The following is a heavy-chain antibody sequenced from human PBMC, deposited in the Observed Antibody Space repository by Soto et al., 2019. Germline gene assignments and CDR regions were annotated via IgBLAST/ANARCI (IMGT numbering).Heavy chain of an antibody. CDR3: ARDLLGRFGVDYDLLTGSNCGY. D-gene: IGHD3-9*01. V-gene: IGHV3-30*04. CDR2: ISYDGRNK. CDR1: GFTFSSYA. J-gene: IGHJ4*02. Sequence: QVQLVESGGGVVQPGRSLRLSCAASGFTFSSYAMHWVRQAPGKGLEWVAVISYDGRNKYYPDSVKGRFTMSRDNSRNTLYLKMNSLRDEDTALYYCARDLLGRFGVDYDLLTGSNCGYWRQGPLVTVSS.